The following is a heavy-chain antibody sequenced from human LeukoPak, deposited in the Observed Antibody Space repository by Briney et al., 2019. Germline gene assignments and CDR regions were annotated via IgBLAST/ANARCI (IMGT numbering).Heavy chain of an antibody. CDR1: GYTFTGYY. Sequence: ASVKVSCKASGYTFTGYYIHWVRQAPGQGLEWMGWINPNSGGTNYAQKFQGRVTMTRDTSIATVYMELSRLTSDGTAVYYCARDPRSDWGQGTLVTVSS. CDR3: ARDPRSD. J-gene: IGHJ4*02. V-gene: IGHV1-2*02. CDR2: INPNSGGT.